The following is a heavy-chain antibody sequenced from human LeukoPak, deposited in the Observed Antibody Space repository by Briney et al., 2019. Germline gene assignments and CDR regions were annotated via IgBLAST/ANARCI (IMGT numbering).Heavy chain of an antibody. Sequence: PSETLSLTCDVYRGSFSGYFWSWIRQTPGKGLEWTGYIYYSGSTYYNPSLKSRVTISVDTSKNQFSLKLSSVTAADTAVYYCAKAGAAAGPRVGNNWFDPWGQGTLVTVSS. V-gene: IGHV4-59*06. J-gene: IGHJ5*02. CDR3: AKAGAAAGPRVGNNWFDP. CDR1: RGSFSGYF. D-gene: IGHD6-13*01. CDR2: IYYSGST.